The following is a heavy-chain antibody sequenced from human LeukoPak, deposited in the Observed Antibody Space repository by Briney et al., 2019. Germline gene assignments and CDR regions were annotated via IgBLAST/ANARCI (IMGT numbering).Heavy chain of an antibody. J-gene: IGHJ4*02. CDR2: IIPIFGTA. CDR1: GGTFSSYA. D-gene: IGHD3-9*01. V-gene: IGHV1-69*13. CDR3: AGVQDNILTGYYRY. Sequence: SVKVSCKASGGTFSSYAISWVRQAPGQGLEWMGGIIPIFGTANYAQKFQGRVTITADESTSTAYMELSSLRSEDTAEYYCAGVQDNILTGYYRYWGQGTLVTVSS.